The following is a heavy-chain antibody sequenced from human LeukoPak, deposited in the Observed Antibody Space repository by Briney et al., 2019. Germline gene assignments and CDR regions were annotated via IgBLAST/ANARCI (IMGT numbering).Heavy chain of an antibody. V-gene: IGHV3-30*03. J-gene: IGHJ4*02. Sequence: GGSLRLSCTASGFTFSSYGMHWVRQAPGKGLEWVAVISYDGSNKYYADSVKGRFTISRDNSKNTLYLQMNSLRAEDTAVYYCARLTRGIAAAGTLDYWGQGTLVTVSS. CDR2: ISYDGSNK. D-gene: IGHD6-13*01. CDR1: GFTFSSYG. CDR3: ARLTRGIAAAGTLDY.